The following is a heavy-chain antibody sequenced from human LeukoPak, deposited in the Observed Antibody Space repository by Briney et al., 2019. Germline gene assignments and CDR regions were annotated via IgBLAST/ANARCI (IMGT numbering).Heavy chain of an antibody. CDR3: ARDKLGSYGGY. CDR2: ISSNNDYI. J-gene: IGHJ4*02. Sequence: GGSLRLSCAASGFTFSSYSLNWVRQAPGKGLEWVSSISSNNDYIYYADSVKGRFTISRDNAKNSLYMQMNSLRAEDTAVHYCARDKLGSYGGYWGQGTLVTVSS. D-gene: IGHD5-18*01. V-gene: IGHV3-21*06. CDR1: GFTFSSYS.